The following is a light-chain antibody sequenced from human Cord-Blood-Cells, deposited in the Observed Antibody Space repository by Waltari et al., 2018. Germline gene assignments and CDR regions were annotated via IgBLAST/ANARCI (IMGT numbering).Light chain of an antibody. V-gene: IGLV1-40*01. CDR3: QSYDSSLSGSV. CDR1: SSNIGAGYD. J-gene: IGLJ3*02. Sequence: QSVLTQPPSVSGAPGQRVTISCTGSSSNIGAGYDVHWYQQLPGTAPKLLIYGTGIRPPGAPGRFSGAKSGTSASLAITGLPAEDEAVYYCQSYDSSLSGSVFGGGTKLTVL. CDR2: GTG.